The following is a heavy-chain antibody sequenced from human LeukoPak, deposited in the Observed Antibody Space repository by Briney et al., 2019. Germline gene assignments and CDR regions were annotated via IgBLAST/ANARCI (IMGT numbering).Heavy chain of an antibody. CDR1: GGSFSSYY. Sequence: SETLSLTCAVYGGSFSSYYWGWIRQPPGEGLEWIGSIYYSGSTYYNPSLKSRVTISVDTSKNQFSLKLSSVTAADTAVYYCARDAPETKWLLKKGDFDYWGQGTLVTVSS. D-gene: IGHD3-22*01. V-gene: IGHV4-39*02. CDR2: IYYSGST. CDR3: ARDAPETKWLLKKGDFDY. J-gene: IGHJ4*02.